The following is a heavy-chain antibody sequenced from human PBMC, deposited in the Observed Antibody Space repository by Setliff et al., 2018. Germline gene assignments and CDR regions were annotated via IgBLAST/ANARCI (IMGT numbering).Heavy chain of an antibody. D-gene: IGHD2-21*02. Sequence: GGSLRLSCVASGFTFSNYGMHWVRQAPGRGLEWVALIWNDGSTKFYGDSVKGRFTISRDNSENTLYLQMNSLRAEDTAVYYCARNWATAQHYYYGMDVWGQGTTVTVSS. V-gene: IGHV3-33*01. CDR1: GFTFSNYG. CDR3: ARNWATAQHYYYGMDV. J-gene: IGHJ6*02. CDR2: IWNDGSTK.